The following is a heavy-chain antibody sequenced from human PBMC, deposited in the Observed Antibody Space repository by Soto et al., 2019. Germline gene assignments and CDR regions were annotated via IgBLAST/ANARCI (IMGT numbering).Heavy chain of an antibody. CDR1: GFTFSDYG. D-gene: IGHD6-13*01. V-gene: IGHV1-18*01. CDR2: ISGDNINS. J-gene: IGHJ6*04. CDR3: GREGQQLAQEKYYQFNGMDV. Sequence: GASVKVSCKASGFTFSDYGLSWVRQAPGQPLEWMGWISGDNINSKYSQKFQGRLTMTTDTSTATASMELRSLTSDDTAVYYCGREGQQLAQEKYYQFNGMDVWGKGTTVTVS.